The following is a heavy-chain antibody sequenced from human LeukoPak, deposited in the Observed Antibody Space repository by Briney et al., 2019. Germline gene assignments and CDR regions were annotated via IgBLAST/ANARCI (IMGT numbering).Heavy chain of an antibody. Sequence: SETLTLTCTVSGGSISSYYWSWIRQPPGKGLEWIGYIYYIGSTNYNPSLKSRVTISVDTSKNQFSLGLSSVTAADTAVYYCARGPHRSSLNAFDIWGEGTSVTVSS. D-gene: IGHD1-14*01. CDR1: GGSISSYY. V-gene: IGHV4-59*01. CDR3: ARGPHRSSLNAFDI. CDR2: IYYIGST. J-gene: IGHJ3*02.